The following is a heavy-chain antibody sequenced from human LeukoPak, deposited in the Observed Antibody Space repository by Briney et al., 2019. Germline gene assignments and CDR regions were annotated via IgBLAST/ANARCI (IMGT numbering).Heavy chain of an antibody. Sequence: PGGSLRLSCAASGFTFSNYEMNWVRQAPGKGLEWVSYITSSGHIIYYADSVKGQFTISRDNAKNSLYLQMNSLRAEDTAVYYCAREVDHFDSSGNYPDVFDYWGQGTLVTVSS. CDR1: GFTFSNYE. CDR2: ITSSGHII. CDR3: AREVDHFDSSGNYPDVFDY. D-gene: IGHD3-22*01. V-gene: IGHV3-48*03. J-gene: IGHJ4*02.